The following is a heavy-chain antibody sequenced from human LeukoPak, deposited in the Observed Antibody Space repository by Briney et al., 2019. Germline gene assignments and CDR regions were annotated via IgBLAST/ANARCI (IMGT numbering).Heavy chain of an antibody. V-gene: IGHV1-2*02. J-gene: IGHJ4*02. Sequence: GASVKVSCKASGYTFTDYYMHWVRQAPRQGPEWMGWINSNSGATNYAQKFQGRVTMTRDTSISTVYMELSSLRSDDTAVYYCARGRDRGASTPFDYWGQGTLVTVSS. CDR2: INSNSGAT. CDR1: GYTFTDYY. CDR3: ARGRDRGASTPFDY. D-gene: IGHD1-26*01.